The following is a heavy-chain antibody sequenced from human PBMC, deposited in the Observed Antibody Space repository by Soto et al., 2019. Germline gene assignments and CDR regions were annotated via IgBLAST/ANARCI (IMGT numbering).Heavy chain of an antibody. J-gene: IGHJ4*02. V-gene: IGHV3-23*01. CDR1: GFTFSSYA. Sequence: GGSLRLSCAASGFTFSSYAMSWVRQAPGKGLEWVSAISGSGGSTYYADSVKGRFTISRDNSKNTLYLQMNSLRAEDTAVYYCAKGYCSSTSCYTIPSYWGQGTLVTVSS. CDR3: AKGYCSSTSCYTIPSY. CDR2: ISGSGGST. D-gene: IGHD2-2*02.